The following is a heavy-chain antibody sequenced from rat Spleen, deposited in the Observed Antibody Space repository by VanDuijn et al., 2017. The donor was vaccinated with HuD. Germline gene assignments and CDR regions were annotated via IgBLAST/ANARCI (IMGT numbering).Heavy chain of an antibody. V-gene: IGHV5-22*01. CDR1: GFTFNNYW. CDR3: ARSYIGTTLDY. CDR2: ISYEGSST. J-gene: IGHJ2*01. D-gene: IGHD1-5*01. Sequence: EVQLVESGGGLVQPGRSLKLSCVGSGFTFNNYWMTWVRQAPKKGLEWVASISYEGSSTYYGDSVKGRFTISRDNAKSTLYLQMNSLRSEDTATYYCARSYIGTTLDYWGQGVMVTVSS.